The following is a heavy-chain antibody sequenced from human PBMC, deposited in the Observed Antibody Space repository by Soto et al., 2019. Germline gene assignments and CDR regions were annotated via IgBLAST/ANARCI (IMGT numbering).Heavy chain of an antibody. CDR1: GFTFDRYA. J-gene: IGHJ4*02. Sequence: PGGSLRLSCAASGFTFDRYAMDWVRQAPGKGLEWVALISYDGTNKNNADSVKGRFIISRDNSENTLHLQMNSLRAEDTTVYYCVREGAGYCSGGRCASNFDYWGQGTLVTVSS. CDR3: VREGAGYCSGGRCASNFDY. CDR2: ISYDGTNK. V-gene: IGHV3-30-3*01. D-gene: IGHD2-15*01.